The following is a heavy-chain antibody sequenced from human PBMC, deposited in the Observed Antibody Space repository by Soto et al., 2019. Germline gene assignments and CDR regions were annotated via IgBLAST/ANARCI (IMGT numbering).Heavy chain of an antibody. D-gene: IGHD5-12*01. CDR3: ARDQDSGYDPYYFDY. CDR2: ISYDGSNK. Sequence: GGSLRLSCAASGFTFSSYAMHWVRQAPGKGLEWVAVISYDGSNKYYADSVKGRFTISRDNSKNTLYLQMNSLRAEDTAVYYCARDQDSGYDPYYFDYWGQGTLVTVSS. CDR1: GFTFSSYA. J-gene: IGHJ4*02. V-gene: IGHV3-30-3*01.